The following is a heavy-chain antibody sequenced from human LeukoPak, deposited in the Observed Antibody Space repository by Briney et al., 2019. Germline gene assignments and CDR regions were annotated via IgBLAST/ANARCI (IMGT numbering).Heavy chain of an antibody. CDR3: ASTSCGGDCSDAFDI. D-gene: IGHD2-21*02. V-gene: IGHV1-18*01. CDR1: GYTFITYG. Sequence: GASVKVSCKASGYTFITYGFNWVRQAPGQGLEWMGWISAYSGYTDYAQKFQGRVTMTTDTSTSTAYMELRSLRSDDTAVYYCASTSCGGDCSDAFDIWGQGTMVTVSS. J-gene: IGHJ3*02. CDR2: ISAYSGYT.